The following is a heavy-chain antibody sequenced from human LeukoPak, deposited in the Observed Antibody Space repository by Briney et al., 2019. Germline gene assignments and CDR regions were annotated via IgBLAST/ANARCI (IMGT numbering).Heavy chain of an antibody. CDR2: ITGRSTYM. D-gene: IGHD4-11*01. J-gene: IGHJ4*02. CDR3: ARAGNYGYFDY. CDR1: GFTFSNFT. Sequence: GGSLRLSCAASGFTFSNFTMNWVRRAPGKGLEWVSSITGRSTYMYYADSVKGRFTISRDNAKDSLYLRMSGLRAEDTAVYYCARAGNYGYFDYWGQGTLVTVSS. V-gene: IGHV3-21*01.